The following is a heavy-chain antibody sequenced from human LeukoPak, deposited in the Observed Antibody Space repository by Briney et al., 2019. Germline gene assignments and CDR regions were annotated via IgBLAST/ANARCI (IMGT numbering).Heavy chain of an antibody. J-gene: IGHJ4*02. Sequence: SETLSLTCAVYGGSFSGYYWSWIRQPPGKGLEWIGEINHSGSTNYNPSLKSRVTILVDTSKNQFSLKLSSVTAADTAVYYCASSRGTAMVDYWGQGTLVTVSS. V-gene: IGHV4-34*01. CDR1: GGSFSGYY. CDR3: ASSRGTAMVDY. D-gene: IGHD5-18*01. CDR2: INHSGST.